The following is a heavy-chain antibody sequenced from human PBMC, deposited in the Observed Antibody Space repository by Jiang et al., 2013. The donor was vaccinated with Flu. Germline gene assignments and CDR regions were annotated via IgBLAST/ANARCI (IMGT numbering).Heavy chain of an antibody. J-gene: IGHJ3*01. Sequence: GPGLVKPSQTLSLTCTVSGGSISSGGYYWSWIRQHPGKALDWIGSIYYSGSTYYNPSLKSRVTISVDTSKNQFSLNLSSLTAADTAVYYCAGDDYGDSGAFDVWGQGTMVT. CDR3: AGDDYGDSGAFDV. CDR2: IYYSGST. V-gene: IGHV4-31*03. D-gene: IGHD4-17*01. CDR1: GGSISSGGYY.